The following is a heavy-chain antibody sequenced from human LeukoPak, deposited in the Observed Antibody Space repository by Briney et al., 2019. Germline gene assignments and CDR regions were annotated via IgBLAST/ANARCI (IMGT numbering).Heavy chain of an antibody. CDR1: GGSISSSNW. CDR2: IYHSGST. J-gene: IGHJ6*03. Sequence: PSETLSLTCAVSGGSISSSNWWSWVRQPPGKGLEWIGEIYHSGSTNYNPSLKSRVTISVDKSKNQFSLKLSSVTAADTAVYYCARGHPSGYYYYMDVWGKGTTVTVSS. CDR3: ARGHPSGYYYYMDV. V-gene: IGHV4-4*02. D-gene: IGHD1-26*01.